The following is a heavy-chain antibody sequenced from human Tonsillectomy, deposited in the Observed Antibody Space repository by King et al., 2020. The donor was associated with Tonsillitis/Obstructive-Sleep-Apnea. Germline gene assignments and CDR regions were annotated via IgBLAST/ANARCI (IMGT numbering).Heavy chain of an antibody. CDR2: TNPTSGNT. CDR1: GYSFTSDD. J-gene: IGHJ6*03. D-gene: IGHD1-26*01. CDR3: ARGRFSGSYAGERYYSYLDV. Sequence: QLVQSGAEVQKPGASVRVSCKASGYSFTSDDIIWVRKTTGQGLEWMGWTNPTSGNTAYAHKFQGRVTMTRNISISTAYMELNSLRSEDTAVFYCARGRFSGSYAGERYYSYLDVWGNGTTVTVSS. V-gene: IGHV1-8*01.